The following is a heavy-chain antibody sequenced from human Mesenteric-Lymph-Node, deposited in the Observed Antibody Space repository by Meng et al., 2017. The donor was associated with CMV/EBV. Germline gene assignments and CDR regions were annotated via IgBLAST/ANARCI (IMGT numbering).Heavy chain of an antibody. Sequence: GESLKISCAASGFTFDDYGMSWVRQAPGKGLEWVASIRFDGSDKNYADSVKGRFTISRDNSKNTLYLQMNSLRAEDTAVYYCARDSPAGYCSSTSCYRDHDAFDIWGQGTMVTVSS. V-gene: IGHV3-30*02. CDR1: GFTFDDYG. CDR3: ARDSPAGYCSSTSCYRDHDAFDI. D-gene: IGHD2-2*02. J-gene: IGHJ3*02. CDR2: IRFDGSDK.